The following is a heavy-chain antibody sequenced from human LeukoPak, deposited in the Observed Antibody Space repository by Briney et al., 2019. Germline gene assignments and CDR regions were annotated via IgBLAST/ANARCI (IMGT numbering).Heavy chain of an antibody. D-gene: IGHD5-24*01. J-gene: IGHJ6*03. V-gene: IGHV3-7*01. CDR1: GFTFSSYW. Sequence: GGSLRLSCAASGFTFSSYWMSWVRQAPGKGLEWVANIKQDGSEKYYVDSVKGRFTISRDNAKNSLYLQMNSLRAEDTAVYYCARDYPLGNNGFLGYYYYYYMDVWGKGTTVTVSS. CDR3: ARDYPLGNNGFLGYYYYYYMDV. CDR2: IKQDGSEK.